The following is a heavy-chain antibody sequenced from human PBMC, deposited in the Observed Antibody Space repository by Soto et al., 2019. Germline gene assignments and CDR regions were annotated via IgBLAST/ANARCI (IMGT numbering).Heavy chain of an antibody. J-gene: IGHJ6*02. CDR3: ARATFIYYGMDV. CDR2: IIPIFGTA. Sequence: SVKVSCKASGGTLSSYAISWVRQAPGQGLEWMGGIIPIFGTANYAQKFQGRVTITADESTSTAYMELSSLRAEDTAVYYCARATFIYYGMDVWGQGTTVTVSS. CDR1: GGTLSSYA. V-gene: IGHV1-69*13.